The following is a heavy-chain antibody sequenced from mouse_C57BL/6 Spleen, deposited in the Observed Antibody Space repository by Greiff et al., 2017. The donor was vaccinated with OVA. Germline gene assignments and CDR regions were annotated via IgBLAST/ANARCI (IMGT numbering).Heavy chain of an antibody. CDR3: ARLDDYVSFAY. CDR2: IYPGSGNT. Sequence: QVQLQQSGAELVRPGASVKLSCKASGYTFTDYYINWVKQRPGQGLEWIARIYPGSGNTYYNEKFKGKATLTAEKSSSTAYMQLSSLTSEDSAVYFCARLDDYVSFAYWGQGTLVTVSA. J-gene: IGHJ3*01. D-gene: IGHD2-4*01. CDR1: GYTFTDYY. V-gene: IGHV1-76*01.